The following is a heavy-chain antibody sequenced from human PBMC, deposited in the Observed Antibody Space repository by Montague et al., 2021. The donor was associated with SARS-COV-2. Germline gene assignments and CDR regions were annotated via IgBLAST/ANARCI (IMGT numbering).Heavy chain of an antibody. CDR3: ARVGRQQLVRLSGMDV. J-gene: IGHJ6*02. V-gene: IGHV4-39*07. D-gene: IGHD6-13*01. CDR2: IYYSGST. Sequence: SETLSLTCTVSGGSISSSSYHWGWIRQPPGKGLEWIGSIYYSGSTXYNPSLKSRVTISVDTSKNQFSLKLSSVTAADTAVYYCARVGRQQLVRLSGMDVWGQGTTVTVSS. CDR1: GGSISSSSYH.